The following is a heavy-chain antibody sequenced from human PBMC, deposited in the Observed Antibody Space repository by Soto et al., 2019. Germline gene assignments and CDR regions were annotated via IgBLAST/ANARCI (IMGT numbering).Heavy chain of an antibody. D-gene: IGHD2-2*03. Sequence: SVKVSCKASGGTFSSYAISWVRQAPGQGLEWMGGIIPIFGTANYAQKFQGRVTITADESTSTAYMELSSLRSEDTAVYYCARVGYCSSTSCEAETGDYYYYYGMDVWGQGTTVTVSS. CDR1: GGTFSSYA. CDR3: ARVGYCSSTSCEAETGDYYYYYGMDV. CDR2: IIPIFGTA. V-gene: IGHV1-69*13. J-gene: IGHJ6*02.